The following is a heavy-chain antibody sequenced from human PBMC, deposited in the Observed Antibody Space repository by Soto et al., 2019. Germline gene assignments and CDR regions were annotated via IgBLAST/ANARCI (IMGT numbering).Heavy chain of an antibody. V-gene: IGHV3-23*01. D-gene: IGHD6-19*01. CDR3: AKRGAYNSGWVGDIDY. CDR1: GFTFSNYA. Sequence: EVQLLESRGGLVQPGGSLRLSCAASGFTFSNYAMSWVRQAPGKGLEWVSSITNSGRSTYYADSVKGRFTISRDNSKNTLYLQMNSLRADDTAVYYCAKRGAYNSGWVGDIDYWGQGNLVTVSS. J-gene: IGHJ4*02. CDR2: ITNSGRST.